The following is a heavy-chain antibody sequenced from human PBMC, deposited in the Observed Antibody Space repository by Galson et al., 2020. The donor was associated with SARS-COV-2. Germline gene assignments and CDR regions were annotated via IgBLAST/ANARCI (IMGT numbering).Heavy chain of an antibody. CDR1: GGSFSGYF. V-gene: IGHV4-34*01. Sequence: SETLSLTCAVYGGSFSGYFWSWIRQPPGKGLEWIGEVNHSGSTNYNPSLKSQVTISVDTSKNQFSLKLSSVTAADTAVYYCARGLDGTGRFNGWDYWGQGTLVTVSS. J-gene: IGHJ4*02. CDR3: ARGLDGTGRFNGWDY. CDR2: VNHSGST. D-gene: IGHD2-8*02.